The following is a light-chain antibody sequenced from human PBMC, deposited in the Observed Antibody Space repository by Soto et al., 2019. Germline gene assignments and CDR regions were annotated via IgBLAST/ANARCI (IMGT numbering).Light chain of an antibody. CDR1: QSVNRN. J-gene: IGKJ2*01. CDR2: AAS. V-gene: IGKV3D-15*01. CDR3: QQYNNWPYT. Sequence: EIGMTQSPATLSVSPGERASLSCRASQSVNRNLAWYQQKPGQAPRLLIYAASNGATGIPARFSGSGSGREFTLTITSLQSDDFAVCYCQQYNNWPYTFGQGTKLEIK.